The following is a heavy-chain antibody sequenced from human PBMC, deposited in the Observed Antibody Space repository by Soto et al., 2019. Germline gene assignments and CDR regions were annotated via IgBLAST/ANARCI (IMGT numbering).Heavy chain of an antibody. D-gene: IGHD6-25*01. J-gene: IGHJ6*04. CDR1: GFTFSNYG. Sequence: GGSLRLSCAASGFTFSNYGMSWVRQTPGKGLEWVSSISVGRRKTYYADSVKGRFTISRDYSKDTLYLEMSSLRVEDTDIYYCAKDKVGMTEVAATSLGGQVIYPDYGMDVWGKGTTFTVSS. CDR3: AKDKVGMTEVAATSLGGQVIYPDYGMDV. V-gene: IGHV3-23*01. CDR2: ISVGRRKT.